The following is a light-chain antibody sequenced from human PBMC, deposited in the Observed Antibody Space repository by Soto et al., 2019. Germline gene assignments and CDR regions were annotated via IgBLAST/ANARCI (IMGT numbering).Light chain of an antibody. CDR1: QDISNH. Sequence: DIQMTQSPSSLSASAGDRVTITCQASQDISNHLNWYQQKAGKAPKLLINDASNLEAGVPARFSGRGAGTDFALTISSPQPEDIATYYCQQYVNALTFGGGTKVESK. V-gene: IGKV1-33*01. CDR3: QQYVNALT. J-gene: IGKJ4*01. CDR2: DAS.